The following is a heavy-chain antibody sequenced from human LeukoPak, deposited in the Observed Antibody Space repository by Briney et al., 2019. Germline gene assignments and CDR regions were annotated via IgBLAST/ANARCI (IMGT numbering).Heavy chain of an antibody. J-gene: IGHJ5*02. V-gene: IGHV4-39*07. CDR3: ARLYSTSGYNWFDP. D-gene: IGHD6-6*01. CDR2: IYYSGST. CDR1: GGSISSSSYY. Sequence: PSETLSLTCTVSGGSISSSSYYWGWIRQPPGKGLEWIGSIYYSGSTYYNPSLKSRVTISVDTSKNQFSLKLSSVTAADTAVYYCARLYSTSGYNWFDPWGQGTLVTVSS.